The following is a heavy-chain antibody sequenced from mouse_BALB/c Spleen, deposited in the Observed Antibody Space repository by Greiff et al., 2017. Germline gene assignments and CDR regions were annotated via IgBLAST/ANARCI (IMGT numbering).Heavy chain of an antibody. V-gene: IGHV14-1*02. CDR2: IDPENGNT. CDR1: GFNIKDYY. CDR3: ALNWDGAY. D-gene: IGHD4-1*01. J-gene: IGHJ3*01. Sequence: VQLQQSGAELVRPGALVKLSCKASGFNIKDYYMHWVKQRPEQGLEWIGWIDPENGNTIYDPKFQGKASITADTSSNTAYLQLSSLTSEDTAVYYCALNWDGAYWGQGTLVTVSA.